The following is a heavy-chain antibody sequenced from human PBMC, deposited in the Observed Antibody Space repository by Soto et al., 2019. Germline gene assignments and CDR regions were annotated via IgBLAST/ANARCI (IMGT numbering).Heavy chain of an antibody. J-gene: IGHJ4*02. CDR1: GGSISSSSYY. CDR3: ASHLILLNPFVD. V-gene: IGHV4-39*01. CDR2: IYYSGST. Sequence: QLQLQESGPGLVKPSETLSLTCTVSGGSISSSSYYWGWIRQPPGKGLEWIGSIYYSGSTYYNPSLKRRVTISVDTSKNQFSLKLSSVTAADTAVYYCASHLILLNPFVDWGQGTLVTVSS. D-gene: IGHD3-10*01.